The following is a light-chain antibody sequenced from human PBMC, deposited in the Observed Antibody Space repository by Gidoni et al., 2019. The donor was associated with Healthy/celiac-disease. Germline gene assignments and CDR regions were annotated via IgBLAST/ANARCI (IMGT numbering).Light chain of an antibody. V-gene: IGKV1-5*03. J-gene: IGKJ3*01. CDR1: QSISSW. CDR2: KAS. CDR3: QQYNSYVT. Sequence: DIQMTQSPSTLSASVGDRVTITCRASQSISSWLAWYQQKPGKAPTLLIYKASSLESGVPSRFSGSGSGTEFTLTISSLQPDDFATYYCQQYNSYVTFGPGTKVDIK.